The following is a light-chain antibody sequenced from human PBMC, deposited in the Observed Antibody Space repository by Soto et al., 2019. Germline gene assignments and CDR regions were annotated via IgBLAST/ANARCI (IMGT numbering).Light chain of an antibody. CDR3: QSYDSSLSVV. CDR2: GNS. CDR1: SSNIGAGYD. Sequence: QSLLTQPPSVSGAPGQRVTISCTGSSSNIGAGYDVHWYQQLPGTAPKLLIYGNSNRPSGVPERFSGSKSGTSASLAITGLQAEDEADYYCQSYDSSLSVVFGGGTKLTVL. V-gene: IGLV1-40*01. J-gene: IGLJ2*01.